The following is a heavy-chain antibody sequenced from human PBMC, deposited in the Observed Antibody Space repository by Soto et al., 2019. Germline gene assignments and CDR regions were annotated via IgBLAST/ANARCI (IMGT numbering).Heavy chain of an antibody. J-gene: IGHJ4*02. CDR1: GFTFNTYA. CDR3: ATPIGKEHCRGGSCDAGGDY. CDR2: ISASGGST. D-gene: IGHD2-15*01. Sequence: VQLLESGGGLVQPGGSLRLSCAASGFTFNTYAMTWVRQAPGKGLEWVSSISASGGSTNYAGSVKGRFTISRDNYKNMVYLQMNSLKPADTAVYYCATPIGKEHCRGGSCDAGGDYWGQGTLVTVSS. V-gene: IGHV3-23*01.